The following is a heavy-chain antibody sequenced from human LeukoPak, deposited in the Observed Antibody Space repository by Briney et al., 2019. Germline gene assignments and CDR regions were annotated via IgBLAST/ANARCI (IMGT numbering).Heavy chain of an antibody. CDR1: GFTFSSYG. Sequence: QPGRSLRLSCAASGFTFSSYGMHWVRQAPGKRLEWVAVIWYDGSNKYYADSVKGRFTISRDNSKNTLYLQMNSLRAEDTAVYYCAKDRETDGNEFDYWGQGTLVTVSS. CDR2: IWYDGSNK. J-gene: IGHJ4*02. CDR3: AKDRETDGNEFDY. V-gene: IGHV3-33*06. D-gene: IGHD5-24*01.